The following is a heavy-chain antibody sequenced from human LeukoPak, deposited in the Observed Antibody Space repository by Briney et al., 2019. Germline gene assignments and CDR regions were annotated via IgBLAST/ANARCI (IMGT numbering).Heavy chain of an antibody. CDR1: GYTFSTYV. D-gene: IGHD1-26*01. V-gene: IGHV7-4-1*02. CDR2: INTNTGNP. CDR3: ARAKYSGTYGGFDY. Sequence: ASVKVSCKASGYTFSTYVMNWVRQAPGQGLEWMGWINTNTGNPTYAQGFTGRFVLSLDTSVSTAYLQISSLKAEDTAVYYCARAKYSGTYGGFDYWGQGTLVTVSS. J-gene: IGHJ4*02.